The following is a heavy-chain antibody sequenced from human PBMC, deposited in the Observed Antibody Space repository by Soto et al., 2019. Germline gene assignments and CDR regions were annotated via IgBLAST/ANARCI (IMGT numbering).Heavy chain of an antibody. CDR1: GASIRSTDYY. Sequence: PSETLSLTCTVSGASIRSTDYYWSWIRQAPGKGLEWIGYVYYAGSTNTNPSLQSRATISMDTSKNQLSLKLSSVTAADTAVYYCARARITMVREVIKYNMDVWGQGTTVTVSS. CDR2: VYYAGST. CDR3: ARARITMVREVIKYNMDV. J-gene: IGHJ6*02. D-gene: IGHD3-10*01. V-gene: IGHV4-61*08.